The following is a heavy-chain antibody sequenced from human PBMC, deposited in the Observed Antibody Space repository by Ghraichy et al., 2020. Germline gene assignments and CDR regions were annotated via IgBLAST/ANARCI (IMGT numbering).Heavy chain of an antibody. CDR1: GGSISSSSYY. V-gene: IGHV4-39*01. D-gene: IGHD2-8*01. J-gene: IGHJ4*02. CDR3: ARLRTQTKMVYAEFDY. CDR2: IYYSGST. Sequence: SETLSLTCTVSGGSISSSSYYWGWISQPPGKGLEWIGSIYYSGSTYYNPSLKSRVTISVDTSKNQFSLKLSSVTAADTAVYYCARLRTQTKMVYAEFDYWGQGTLVTVSS.